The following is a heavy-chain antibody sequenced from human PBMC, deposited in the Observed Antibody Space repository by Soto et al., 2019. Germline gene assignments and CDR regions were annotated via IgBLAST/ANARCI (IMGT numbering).Heavy chain of an antibody. Sequence: ASVKVSCKASGYTFTSYGISWVRQAPGQGLEWMGWISAYNGNTNYAQKLQGRVTMTTDTSTSTAYMELRSLRSDDTAVYYCAMARIAEAGTAIRDYYYGMDVWGQGTTVNVSS. CDR1: GYTFTSYG. D-gene: IGHD6-13*01. J-gene: IGHJ6*02. CDR3: AMARIAEAGTAIRDYYYGMDV. V-gene: IGHV1-18*01. CDR2: ISAYNGNT.